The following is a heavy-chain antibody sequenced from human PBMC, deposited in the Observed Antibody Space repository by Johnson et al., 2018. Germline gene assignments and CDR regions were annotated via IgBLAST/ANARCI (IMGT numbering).Heavy chain of an antibody. CDR1: GGSVNSSYNY. CDR3: ARDRDRTDGRALDY. CDR2: FYNSGTT. V-gene: IGHV4-61*01. J-gene: IGHJ4*02. Sequence: QVQLQESGPGLVKPSETLSLTCTVSGGSVNSSYNYWSWIRQAPGKGLEWIGCFYNSGTTSYKASLRSRVTLSADTSKNQLFLRLTSVTAADTAGYYCARDRDRTDGRALDYWGQGTLGTVSS.